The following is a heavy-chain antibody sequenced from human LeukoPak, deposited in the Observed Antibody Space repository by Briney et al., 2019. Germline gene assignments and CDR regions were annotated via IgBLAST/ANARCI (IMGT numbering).Heavy chain of an antibody. CDR2: ISSSSSYI. Sequence: GGSLRLSCAASGFTFSSYSMNWVRQAPGKGLEWVSSISSSSSYIYYADSVKGRFTISRDNAKNSLYLQMNSLRAEDTAVYYCATSAYGVDTGGPHRGGGQGTLVTVSS. CDR3: ATSAYGVDTGGPHRG. V-gene: IGHV3-21*01. J-gene: IGHJ4*02. D-gene: IGHD3-10*01. CDR1: GFTFSSYS.